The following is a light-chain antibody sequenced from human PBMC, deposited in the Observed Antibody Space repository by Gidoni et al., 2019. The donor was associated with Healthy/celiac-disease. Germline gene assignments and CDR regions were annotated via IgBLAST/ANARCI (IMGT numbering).Light chain of an antibody. CDR1: SSNIGAGYD. CDR2: GNS. Sequence: QSVLTQPPSVSGAPVQGVTISCTGSSSNIGAGYDVHCYQHLPGTAPKLLIYGNSNRPSGVPDRFSGSKSGTSASLAITGLQAEDEADYYCQSYDSSLSALFGGGTKLTVL. CDR3: QSYDSSLSAL. J-gene: IGLJ2*01. V-gene: IGLV1-40*01.